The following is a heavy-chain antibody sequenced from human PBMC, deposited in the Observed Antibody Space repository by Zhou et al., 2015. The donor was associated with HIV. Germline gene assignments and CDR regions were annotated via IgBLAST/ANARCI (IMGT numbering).Heavy chain of an antibody. Sequence: EVQLVESWGSLGPGPGGSLRLSCAASGFTFSSYSMHWVRQAPGKGLEYISTIYSNGGGTYYANSVKGRFTISRDNSKNTLYLQMGSLRAEDMAVYYCAKSKGIGDYWYYMDVWGKGTTVTVSS. CDR2: IYSNGGGT. D-gene: IGHD2-15*01. V-gene: IGHV3-64*01. CDR1: GFTFSSYS. CDR3: AKSKGIGDYWYYMDV. J-gene: IGHJ6*03.